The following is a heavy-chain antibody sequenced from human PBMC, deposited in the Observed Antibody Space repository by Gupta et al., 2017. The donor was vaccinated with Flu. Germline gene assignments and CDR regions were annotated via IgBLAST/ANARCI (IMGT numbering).Heavy chain of an antibody. CDR2: MYSGGTT. J-gene: IGHJ4*02. D-gene: IGHD1-26*01. Sequence: QVQLQESGPGLVKPSETLSLTCTVPGGPISNYYLSWIRRPAGKGLEWIGRMYSGGTTNYNPSLKSRVTMSVDSSRNQFSLRLSSVTAADTAVYYGAKEGSLSGPDFDRWGQGTLVTVSS. CDR3: AKEGSLSGPDFDR. CDR1: GGPISNYY. V-gene: IGHV4-4*07.